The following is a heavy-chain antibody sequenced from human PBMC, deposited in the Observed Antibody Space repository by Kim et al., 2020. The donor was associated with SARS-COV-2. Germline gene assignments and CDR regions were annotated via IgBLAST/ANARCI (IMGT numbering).Heavy chain of an antibody. D-gene: IGHD1-1*01. CDR3: ASAISLSGTRYFDL. J-gene: IGHJ2*01. Sequence: SVKVSCKASGGTFSSYAISWVRQAPGQGLEWMGAIIPIFGTANYAQKFQGRVTITADESTSTAYMELSSLRSEDTAVYYCASAISLSGTRYFDLWGRGTLVTVSS. V-gene: IGHV1-69*13. CDR2: IIPIFGTA. CDR1: GGTFSSYA.